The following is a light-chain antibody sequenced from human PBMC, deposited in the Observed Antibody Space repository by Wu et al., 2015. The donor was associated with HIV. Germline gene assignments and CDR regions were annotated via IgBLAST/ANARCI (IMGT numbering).Light chain of an antibody. Sequence: QMTQSPSTLSASVGDRVTITCRASQSISSWLAWYQQKPGKAPKLLIYEAFNLESGVPSRFSGSGSGTEFTLTISSLQPDDFAAYYCQQYNSYPWTFGQGTKVEIK. V-gene: IGKV1-5*03. CDR2: EAF. J-gene: IGKJ1*01. CDR3: QQYNSYPWT. CDR1: QSISSW.